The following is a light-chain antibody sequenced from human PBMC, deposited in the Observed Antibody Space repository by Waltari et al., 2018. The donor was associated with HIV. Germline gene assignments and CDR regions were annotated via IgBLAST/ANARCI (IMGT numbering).Light chain of an antibody. Sequence: QSVLTQPPSVSGAPGQRVTISCTGSSSNIGAGYDVHWYQQLPGTAPKLLIDANINRPSGGPDRFSGSKSGSSASLAITGLQAEDEAHYYCQSFDSSLTTSGVIFGGGTKLTVL. CDR2: ANI. CDR1: SSNIGAGYD. CDR3: QSFDSSLTTSGVI. J-gene: IGLJ2*01. V-gene: IGLV1-40*01.